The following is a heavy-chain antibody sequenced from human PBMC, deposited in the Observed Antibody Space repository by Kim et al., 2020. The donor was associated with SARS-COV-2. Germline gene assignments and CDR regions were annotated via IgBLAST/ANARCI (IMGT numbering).Heavy chain of an antibody. CDR2: IYDDGRT. CDR3: GRDVRPNNIAN. CDR1: GFSVSSNF. J-gene: IGHJ4*02. V-gene: IGHV3-66*01. D-gene: IGHD3-16*02. Sequence: GGSLRLSCVASGFSVSSNFMSWVRQTPSKGLEWVSIIYDDGRTFYADSLGGRFTTSRDSSRNTLYLQMNTLRAEDTATYYCGRDVRPNNIANWGQGALVTVSS.